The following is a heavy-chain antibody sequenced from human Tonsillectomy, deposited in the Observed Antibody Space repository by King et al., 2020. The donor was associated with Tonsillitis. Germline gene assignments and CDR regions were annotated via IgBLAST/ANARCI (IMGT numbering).Heavy chain of an antibody. J-gene: IGHJ4*02. Sequence: VQLVESGGGVVRPGRSLRLSCAASGFSFSDYDMHWVRQAPGKGLEWVAIIYYDGSNKYYADSVKGRFTISRDNSKNTLYLQMNNLRVEDTAVYYCASVAVTNVQQLLWFGESGESGDYFDYWGLGTLVTVSS. CDR3: ASVAVTNVQQLLWFGESGESGDYFDY. V-gene: IGHV3-33*08. CDR2: IYYDGSNK. CDR1: GFSFSDYD. D-gene: IGHD3-10*01.